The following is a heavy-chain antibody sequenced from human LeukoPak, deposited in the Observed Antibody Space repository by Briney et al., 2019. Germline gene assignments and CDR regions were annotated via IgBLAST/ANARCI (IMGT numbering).Heavy chain of an antibody. D-gene: IGHD3-22*01. CDR2: ISGSGRYI. CDR1: KFSFSSYP. Sequence: GGSLRLSCAASKFSFSSYPMTWVRQAPGKGLEWVSTISGSGRYIYYADSVKGRFTISRDNAKNSLYLQMNSLRAEDTAVYYCARYYDSSGYYYYYYYMDVWGKGTTVTISS. CDR3: ARYYDSSGYYYYYYYMDV. J-gene: IGHJ6*03. V-gene: IGHV3-21*04.